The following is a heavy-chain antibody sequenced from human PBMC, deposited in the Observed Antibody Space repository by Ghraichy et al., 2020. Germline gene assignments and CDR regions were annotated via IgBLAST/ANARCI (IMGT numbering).Heavy chain of an antibody. V-gene: IGHV3-30*18. CDR2: TSYDGGHK. CDR3: AKPASTYCSGGSCYSTGFDI. Sequence: GGSLRLSCAASGFTFNTHGMNWVRQPPGKGLEWVAVTSYDGGHKYYADSVKGRFTISRDNSKNTLYLQMNSLTAEDTAMYFCAKPASTYCSGGSCYSTGFDIWGQGTMVTVSS. D-gene: IGHD2-15*01. J-gene: IGHJ3*02. CDR1: GFTFNTHG.